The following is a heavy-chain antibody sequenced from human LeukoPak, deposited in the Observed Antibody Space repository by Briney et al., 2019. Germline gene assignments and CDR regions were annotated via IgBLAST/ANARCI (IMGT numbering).Heavy chain of an antibody. V-gene: IGHV3-30*02. J-gene: IGHJ4*02. Sequence: GGSLRLSCAASGFTFSSYGMHWVRQAPGKGLEWVAFIRYDGSNKYYADSVKGRFTISRDNSKNTLYLQMNSLRAEDTAVYYCARDVENYFDYWGQGTLVTVSS. CDR1: GFTFSSYG. CDR2: IRYDGSNK. D-gene: IGHD2/OR15-2a*01. CDR3: ARDVENYFDY.